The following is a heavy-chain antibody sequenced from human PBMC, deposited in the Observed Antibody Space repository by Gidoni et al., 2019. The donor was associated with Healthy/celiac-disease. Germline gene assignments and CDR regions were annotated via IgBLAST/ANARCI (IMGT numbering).Heavy chain of an antibody. CDR1: GYSISSGYY. CDR2: IYHSGST. V-gene: IGHV4-38-2*02. J-gene: IGHJ5*02. CDR3: AREDNWFDP. Sequence: QVQLQESGPGLVKPSETLSLTCAVSGYSISSGYYWGWIRQPPGKGLEWLGSIYHSGSTYYNPSLKSRVTISVDTSKNQFSLKLSAVTAADTAVYYCAREDNWFDPWGQGTLVTVSS.